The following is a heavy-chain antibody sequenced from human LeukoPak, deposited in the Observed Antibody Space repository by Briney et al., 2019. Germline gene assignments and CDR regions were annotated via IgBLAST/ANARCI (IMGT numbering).Heavy chain of an antibody. J-gene: IGHJ4*02. CDR2: INPSGGST. D-gene: IGHD3-22*01. V-gene: IGHV1-46*01. CDR1: GYTFTXXY. Sequence: GYTFTXXYMHWVRQAPGQGXEWMGIINPSGGSTSYAQKFQGRVTMTRDTSTSTVYMELSSLRSEDTAVYYCARVADKSDFDYWGQGTLVTVSS. CDR3: ARVADKSDFDY.